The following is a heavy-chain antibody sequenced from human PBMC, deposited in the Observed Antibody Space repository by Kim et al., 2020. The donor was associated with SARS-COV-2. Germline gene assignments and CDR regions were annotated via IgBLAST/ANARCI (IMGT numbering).Heavy chain of an antibody. CDR1: GGSISSSSYY. V-gene: IGHV4-39*01. J-gene: IGHJ3*02. D-gene: IGHD3-10*01. CDR2: IYYSGTT. Sequence: SETLSLTCTVSGGSISSSSYYWGWIRQPPGKGLEWIGSIYYSGTTYYNPSLKSRVTISVDTSKNQFSLKLSSVTAADTAVYYCARHAERLTMVRGVKGGRAFDIWGQGTMVTVSS. CDR3: ARHAERLTMVRGVKGGRAFDI.